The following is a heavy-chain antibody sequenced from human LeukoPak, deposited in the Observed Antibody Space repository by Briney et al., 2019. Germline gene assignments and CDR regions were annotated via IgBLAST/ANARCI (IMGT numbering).Heavy chain of an antibody. Sequence: PGGSLRLSCAASGFTFSSYAMSWVRQAPGKGLEWVSAISGSGGSTYYADSVKGRFTISRDNSKNTLYLQMNSLRAEDTAVYYCAKVSEHIVVVTGLDYWGQGTLVTVSS. CDR2: ISGSGGST. V-gene: IGHV3-23*01. J-gene: IGHJ4*02. D-gene: IGHD2-21*02. CDR3: AKVSEHIVVVTGLDY. CDR1: GFTFSSYA.